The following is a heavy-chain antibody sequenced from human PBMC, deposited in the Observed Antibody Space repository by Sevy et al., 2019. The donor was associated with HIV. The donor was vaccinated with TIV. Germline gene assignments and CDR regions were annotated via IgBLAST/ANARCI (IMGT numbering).Heavy chain of an antibody. Sequence: GGSLRLSCATSGFTFSMYAMNWVRQAPGKGLEWVSSVSGNGGRAYYADSVKGRFTVSRDNSRNTLSLQMSSLRAEGTAVYYWARQYDVLTGYQLSSCFDYWGQGTLVTVSS. CDR2: VSGNGGRA. D-gene: IGHD3-9*01. V-gene: IGHV3-23*01. J-gene: IGHJ4*02. CDR3: ARQYDVLTGYQLSSCFDY. CDR1: GFTFSMYA.